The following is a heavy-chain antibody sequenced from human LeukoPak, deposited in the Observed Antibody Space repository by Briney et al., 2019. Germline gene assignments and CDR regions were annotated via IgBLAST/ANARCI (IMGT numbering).Heavy chain of an antibody. CDR3: ARDLGYYGSGPINWFDP. J-gene: IGHJ5*02. V-gene: IGHV4-59*01. CDR2: IYYTGAS. Sequence: PSETLSLTCTVSGGPISGDYWSWIRQPPGQGLEWVAYIYYTGASNYTPSLKSRVTMSVDTSKNQFSLRLSSVTAADTAVYYCARDLGYYGSGPINWFDPWGQGTLVTVSS. D-gene: IGHD3-10*01. CDR1: GGPISGDY.